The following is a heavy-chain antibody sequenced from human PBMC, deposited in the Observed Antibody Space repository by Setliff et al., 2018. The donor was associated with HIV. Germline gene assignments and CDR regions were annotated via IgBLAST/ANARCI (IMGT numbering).Heavy chain of an antibody. CDR1: GYTFTGYY. J-gene: IGHJ6*02. CDR2: INPNSGGT. CDR3: AREIGDYYDSSGYYPPTDYYYGMDV. Sequence: ASVKVSCKASGYTFTGYYMHWVRQAPGQGLEWMGWINPNSGGTNYAQKLQGRVTMTTDTSTSTDYMELRSLRSDDTAVYYCAREIGDYYDSSGYYPPTDYYYGMDVWGQGTTVTVSS. V-gene: IGHV1-2*02. D-gene: IGHD3-22*01.